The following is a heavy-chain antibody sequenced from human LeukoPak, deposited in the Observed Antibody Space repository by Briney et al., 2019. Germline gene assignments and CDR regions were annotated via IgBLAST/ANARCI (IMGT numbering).Heavy chain of an antibody. Sequence: ASVWVSCKASGYTFTSYDIDRVRHATGQGLGWMGCMNTNRGNTGYAQKMQGRVTMTTNTSISTAYMELSSLRSEDTAVYYCARGKQLNYYDSSDLTDYWGQGTLVTASS. V-gene: IGHV1-8*01. CDR1: GYTFTSYD. CDR2: MNTNRGNT. CDR3: ARGKQLNYYDSSDLTDY. D-gene: IGHD3-22*01. J-gene: IGHJ4*02.